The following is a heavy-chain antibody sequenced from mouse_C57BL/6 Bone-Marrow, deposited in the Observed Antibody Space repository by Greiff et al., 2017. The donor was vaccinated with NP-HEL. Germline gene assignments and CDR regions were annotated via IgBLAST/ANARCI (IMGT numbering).Heavy chain of an antibody. V-gene: IGHV1-15*01. CDR1: GYTFTDYE. CDR3: TRKFITTGGVYWYFDV. CDR2: IDPETGGT. D-gene: IGHD1-1*01. J-gene: IGHJ1*03. Sequence: VQLVESGAELVRPGASVTLSCKASGYTFTDYEMHWVKQTPVHGLEWIGAIDPETGGTAYNQKFKGKAILTADKSSSTAYMELRSLTSEDSAVYYCTRKFITTGGVYWYFDVWGTGTTVTVSS.